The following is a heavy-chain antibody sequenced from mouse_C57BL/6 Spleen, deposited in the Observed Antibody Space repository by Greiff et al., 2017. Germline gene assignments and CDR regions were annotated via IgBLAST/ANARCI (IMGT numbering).Heavy chain of an antibody. CDR1: GYTFTSYW. D-gene: IGHD3-2*01. CDR2: IHPSDGDT. J-gene: IGHJ3*01. Sequence: QVQLQQPGAELVKPGASVKVSCKASGYTFTSYWMHWVKQRPGQGLEWIGRIHPSDGDTNYNEKFKGKATMTVDKSSSTAYMQLSSLTSEDSAVYYCAGDCSGYACFAYWGQGTPVTVSA. V-gene: IGHV1-74*01. CDR3: AGDCSGYACFAY.